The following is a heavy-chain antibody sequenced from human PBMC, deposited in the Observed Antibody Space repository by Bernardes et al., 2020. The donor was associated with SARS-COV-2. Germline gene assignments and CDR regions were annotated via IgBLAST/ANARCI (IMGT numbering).Heavy chain of an antibody. J-gene: IGHJ3*02. D-gene: IGHD4-17*01. CDR1: GFTFSGHT. V-gene: IGHV3-21*01. CDR2: ISGTGTYI. Sequence: GGSLRLSCAASGFTFSGHTMSWVRQGPGKGLEWVSSISGTGTYIYYSDSVEGRFAISRDTAKNSLFLQMNSLRAEDTAVYYCVGDMTVDGDYFDAFDIWGQGTMVTVSS. CDR3: VGDMTVDGDYFDAFDI.